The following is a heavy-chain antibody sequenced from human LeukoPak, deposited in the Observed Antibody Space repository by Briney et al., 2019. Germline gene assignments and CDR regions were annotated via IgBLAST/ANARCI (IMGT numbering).Heavy chain of an antibody. D-gene: IGHD2-2*01. Sequence: AASVKVSCKASGYTFTGYYMHWVRQAPGQGLEWMGWINPNSGGTNYAQKFQGRVTMTRDTSISTAYMELSRLRSDDTAMYYCARGACSSTSCFYFDYWGQGTLVTVSS. CDR1: GYTFTGYY. CDR2: INPNSGGT. CDR3: ARGACSSTSCFYFDY. V-gene: IGHV1-2*02. J-gene: IGHJ4*02.